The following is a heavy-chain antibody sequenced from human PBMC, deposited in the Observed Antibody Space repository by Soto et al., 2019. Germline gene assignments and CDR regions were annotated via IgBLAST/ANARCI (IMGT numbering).Heavy chain of an antibody. D-gene: IGHD1-7*01. J-gene: IGHJ5*02. CDR3: AREASTGTNSYWFDP. CDR1: GGSISSSNW. CDR2: IYHSGST. V-gene: IGHV4-4*02. Sequence: PSETLSLTCAVSGGSISSSNWWSWVRQPPGKGLEWIGEIYHSGSTNYNPSLKSRVTISVDKSKNQFSLKLSSVTAADTAVYYCAREASTGTNSYWFDPWGQGTLVTVSS.